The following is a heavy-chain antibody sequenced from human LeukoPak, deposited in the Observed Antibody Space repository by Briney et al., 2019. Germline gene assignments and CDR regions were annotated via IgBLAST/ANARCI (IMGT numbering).Heavy chain of an antibody. CDR3: AREKGYCSGGSCYYYYYMDV. Sequence: PSETLSLTCTVSGGSISSSRYYWGWIRQPPGKGLEWFGSIYYSGSTYYNASLKSRVTMSVDTSKNQFSLQLSSVTAADTAVYYCAREKGYCSGGSCYYYYYMDVWGKGTTVTISS. CDR2: IYYSGST. D-gene: IGHD2-15*01. J-gene: IGHJ6*03. CDR1: GGSISSSRYY. V-gene: IGHV4-39*07.